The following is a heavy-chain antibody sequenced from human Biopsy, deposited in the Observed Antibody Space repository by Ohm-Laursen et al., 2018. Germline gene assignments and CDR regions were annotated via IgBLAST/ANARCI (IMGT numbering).Heavy chain of an antibody. CDR2: MIPSSGKA. D-gene: IGHD6-6*01. CDR1: GYSFSTYD. CDR3: ARGYSRRVSIFEASIYWFDT. V-gene: IGHV1-8*01. Sequence: ASVKVSCKVSGYSFSTYDVNWVRQARGQGLEWMGWMIPSSGKAGYAQRFQGRVTLTMNTSISTAYMELSGLRSEDTAVYFCARGYSRRVSIFEASIYWFDTWGQGTLVTVSS. J-gene: IGHJ5*02.